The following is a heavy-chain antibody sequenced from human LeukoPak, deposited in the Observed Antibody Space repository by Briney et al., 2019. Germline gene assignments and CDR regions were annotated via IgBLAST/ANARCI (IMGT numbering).Heavy chain of an antibody. CDR2: MNPNSGNT. Sequence: ASVKVSCKASGYTFSSYDINWVRQATGQGLEWMGWMNPNSGNTGYAQKFQGRVTMTRNTSISTAYMELSSLRSEDTAVYYCARLYSSGWYVPYWGQGTLVTVSS. V-gene: IGHV1-8*01. J-gene: IGHJ4*02. CDR1: GYTFSSYD. CDR3: ARLYSSGWYVPY. D-gene: IGHD6-19*01.